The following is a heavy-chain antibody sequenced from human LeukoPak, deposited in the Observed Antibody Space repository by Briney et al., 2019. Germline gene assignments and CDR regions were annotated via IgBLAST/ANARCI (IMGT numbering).Heavy chain of an antibody. CDR1: GGSISSYY. Sequence: SETLSLTCTVSGGSISSYYGSWIRQPPGKGLEWIGYIYYSGGTNYNPSLKSRVTISVDTSKNQFSLKLSSVTAADTAVYYCAREVGYSNYFDYWGQGTLVTVSS. J-gene: IGHJ4*02. V-gene: IGHV4-59*01. CDR3: AREVGYSNYFDY. D-gene: IGHD2-15*01. CDR2: IYYSGGT.